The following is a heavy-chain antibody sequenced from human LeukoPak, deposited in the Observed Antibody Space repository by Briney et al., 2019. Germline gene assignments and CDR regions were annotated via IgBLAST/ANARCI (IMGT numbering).Heavy chain of an antibody. D-gene: IGHD3-10*01. V-gene: IGHV3-33*01. Sequence: GRSLRLSCAASGFTFSSYGMHWVRQAPGKGLEWVAVIWYDGSNKYYADSVKGRFTISRDNSKNTLYLQMNSLRAEDTAVYYCARDRSYYYYGSGTCDYWGQGTLVTVSS. CDR2: IWYDGSNK. CDR1: GFTFSSYG. J-gene: IGHJ4*02. CDR3: ARDRSYYYYGSGTCDY.